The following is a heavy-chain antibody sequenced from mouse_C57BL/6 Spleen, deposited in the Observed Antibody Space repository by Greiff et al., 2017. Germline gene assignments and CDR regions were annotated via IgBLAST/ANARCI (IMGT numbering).Heavy chain of an antibody. CDR2: ISSGGSYT. Sequence: EVQVVESGGDLVKPGGSLKLSCAASGFTFSSYGMSWVRQTPDKRLEWVATISSGGSYTYYPDSVKGRFNISRDNAKNTLYLQMSSLKSEDTAMYYCARHYYGSSDWYFDVWGTGTTVTVSS. CDR1: GFTFSSYG. J-gene: IGHJ1*03. V-gene: IGHV5-6*01. CDR3: ARHYYGSSDWYFDV. D-gene: IGHD1-1*01.